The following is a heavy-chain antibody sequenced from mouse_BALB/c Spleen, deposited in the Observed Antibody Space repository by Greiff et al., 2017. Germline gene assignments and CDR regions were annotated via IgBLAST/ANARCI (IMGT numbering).Heavy chain of an antibody. Sequence: VQLQQPGAELVKPGASVKLSCKASGYTFTSYWMHWVKQRPGQGLEWIGEIDPSDSYTNYNQKFKGKATLTVDKSSSTAYMQLSSLTSEDSAVYYCARAYYRYDHYYAMDYWGQGTSVTVSS. CDR2: IDPSDSYT. J-gene: IGHJ4*01. V-gene: IGHV1-69*02. CDR1: GYTFTSYW. CDR3: ARAYYRYDHYYAMDY. D-gene: IGHD2-14*01.